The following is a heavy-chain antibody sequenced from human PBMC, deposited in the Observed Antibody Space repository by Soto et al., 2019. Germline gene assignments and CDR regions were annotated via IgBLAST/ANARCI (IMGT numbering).Heavy chain of an antibody. J-gene: IGHJ4*02. V-gene: IGHV3-23*01. CDR1: RCAVASHA. D-gene: IGHD6-19*01. CDR2: ISGSAGHT. Sequence: PSLSNGDRRCAVASHAINLVRLGPGKGLEWLAGISGSAGHTYYADSVKGRFTISRDSSENTLYLQMNSLGGEDTAIYFYAKAGLPVAGNYFDFWGQGTLVTVSS. CDR3: AKAGLPVAGNYFDF.